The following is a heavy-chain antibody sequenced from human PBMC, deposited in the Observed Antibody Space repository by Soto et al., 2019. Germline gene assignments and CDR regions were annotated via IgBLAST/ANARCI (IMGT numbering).Heavy chain of an antibody. CDR2: IYYSGST. Sequence: PSETLSLTCTVSGGSISSGGYYWSWIRQHPGKGLEWIGYIYYSGSTYYNPSLKSRVTISVDTSKNQFSLKLSSVTAADTAVYYCAMTRGYCSGGSCYSYAFDIWGQGTMVTVSS. J-gene: IGHJ3*02. CDR1: GGSISSGGYY. CDR3: AMTRGYCSGGSCYSYAFDI. V-gene: IGHV4-31*03. D-gene: IGHD2-15*01.